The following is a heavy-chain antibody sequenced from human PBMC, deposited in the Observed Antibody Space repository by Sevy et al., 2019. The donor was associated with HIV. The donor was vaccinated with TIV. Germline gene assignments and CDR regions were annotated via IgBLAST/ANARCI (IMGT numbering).Heavy chain of an antibody. V-gene: IGHV3-53*01. J-gene: IGHJ3*02. CDR2: IYSGDRT. D-gene: IGHD3-22*01. CDR3: ARLSVYYYDSSGYYTTGNAFDI. Sequence: GGSLRLSCAASGFTVADSYMSWVRQGPGKGLQWVSIIYSGDRTFYADSVKGRFTISRDNSKKTLYLQMISLRAEDTAVYFCARLSVYYYDSSGYYTTGNAFDIWGQGTKVTVSS. CDR1: GFTVADSY.